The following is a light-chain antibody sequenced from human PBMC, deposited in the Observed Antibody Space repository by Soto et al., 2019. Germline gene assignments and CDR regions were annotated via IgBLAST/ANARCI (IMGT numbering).Light chain of an antibody. V-gene: IGLV2-14*01. J-gene: IGLJ1*01. Sequence: QSALTQPASVSGSPGQSITISCTGTSSDFGDYDYVSWYLQHPGKVPKLMIYEVSNRPSGVSNRFSGSKSGNTASLTISGFQAEDEADHYCISYTCSTTLVFGPGSKVAVL. CDR2: EVS. CDR3: ISYTCSTTLV. CDR1: SSDFGDYDY.